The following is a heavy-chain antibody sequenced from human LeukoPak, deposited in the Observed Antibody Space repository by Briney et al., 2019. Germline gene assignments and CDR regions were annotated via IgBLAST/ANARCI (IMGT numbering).Heavy chain of an antibody. CDR2: ISSNGGST. CDR3: ASERSGSYGY. J-gene: IGHJ4*02. Sequence: GGTLRLSCAASGFTFSSYAMHWVRQAPGKGLEYVSAISSNGGSTYYANSVKGRFTISRDNSKNTLYLQMGSLRAEDMAVYYCASERSGSYGYWGQGTLVTVSS. D-gene: IGHD3-10*01. CDR1: GFTFSSYA. V-gene: IGHV3-64*01.